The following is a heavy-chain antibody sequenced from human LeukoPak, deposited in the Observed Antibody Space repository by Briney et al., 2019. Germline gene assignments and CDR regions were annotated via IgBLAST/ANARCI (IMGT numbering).Heavy chain of an antibody. CDR2: INSDGSST. Sequence: PGGSLRLSCAASGFTFSSYWMHWVRQAPGKGLVWVSCINSDGSSTSYADSVKGRFTISRDNAKNTLYLQMDSLRAEDTAVYYCARGYCSSPNCYPRLDVFDIWGQGTMVTVSS. V-gene: IGHV3-74*01. D-gene: IGHD2-2*01. CDR3: ARGYCSSPNCYPRLDVFDI. CDR1: GFTFSSYW. J-gene: IGHJ3*02.